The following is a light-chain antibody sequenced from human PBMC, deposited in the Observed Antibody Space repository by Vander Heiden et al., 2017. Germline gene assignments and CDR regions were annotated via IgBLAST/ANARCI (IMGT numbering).Light chain of an antibody. Sequence: SYVLTQPPSVSIAPGKTARITCGGNNIGSKSVHWYQQKPGQAPVLVVYDDSDRPSGITERFSGSNSGNTATLTISRVEAGDEADYYCQVWDSSSDHRVFGGGTKLTVL. CDR2: DDS. J-gene: IGLJ3*02. CDR1: NIGSKS. CDR3: QVWDSSSDHRV. V-gene: IGLV3-21*03.